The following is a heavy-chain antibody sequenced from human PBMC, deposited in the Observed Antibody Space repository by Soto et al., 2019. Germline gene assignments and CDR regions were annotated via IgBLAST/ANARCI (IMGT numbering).Heavy chain of an antibody. CDR2: ISYDGSNK. CDR3: AREKVGALDY. J-gene: IGHJ4*02. V-gene: IGHV3-30-3*01. Sequence: QVQLVESGGGVVQPGRSLRLSCAASGFTFSSYAMHWVRQAPGKGLEWVAVISYDGSNKYYADSVKGRFTISRDNSKNTLYLQMNSLRAEDTAVYYCAREKVGALDYWGQGTLFTVSS. CDR1: GFTFSSYA. D-gene: IGHD1-26*01.